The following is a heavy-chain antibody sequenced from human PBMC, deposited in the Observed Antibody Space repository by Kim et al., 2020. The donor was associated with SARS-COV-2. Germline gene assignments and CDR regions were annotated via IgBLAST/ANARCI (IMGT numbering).Heavy chain of an antibody. J-gene: IGHJ4*02. V-gene: IGHV3-21*01. D-gene: IGHD6-13*01. CDR3: ARDTFSGSWYESFDY. Sequence: ADSVKGRFTISRDKANNSLYLPMHSLRAEDAAVYYCARDTFSGSWYESFDYWGEGTLVTVSS.